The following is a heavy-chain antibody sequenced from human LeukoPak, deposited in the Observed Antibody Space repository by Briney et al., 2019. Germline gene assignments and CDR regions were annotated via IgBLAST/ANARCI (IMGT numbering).Heavy chain of an antibody. CDR2: LYHGGGT. CDR3: ARMIVVVINVGWFDP. J-gene: IGHJ5*02. Sequence: PSETLSLTCTVSGYSISSGYYWGWIRQPPGKGLEWIGSLYHGGGTYYNPSLKSRVTISVDTSKNQFSLKLSSVTAADTAVYYCARMIVVVINVGWFDPWGQGTLVTVSS. CDR1: GYSISSGYY. V-gene: IGHV4-38-2*02. D-gene: IGHD3-22*01.